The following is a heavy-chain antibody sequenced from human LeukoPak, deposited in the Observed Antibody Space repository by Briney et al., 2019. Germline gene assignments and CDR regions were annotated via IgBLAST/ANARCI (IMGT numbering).Heavy chain of an antibody. D-gene: IGHD3-22*01. V-gene: IGHV4-34*01. Sequence: SETLSLTCAVYGGSFSGYYWSWIRQPPGKGLEWIGETNHSGSTNYNPSLKSRVTISVDTSKNQFSLKLSSVTAADTAVYYCARVDYDSSGYNWFDPWGQGTLVTVSS. CDR1: GGSFSGYY. J-gene: IGHJ5*02. CDR2: TNHSGST. CDR3: ARVDYDSSGYNWFDP.